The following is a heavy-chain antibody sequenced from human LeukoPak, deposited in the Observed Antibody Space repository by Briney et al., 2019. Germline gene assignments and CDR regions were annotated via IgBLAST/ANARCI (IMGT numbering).Heavy chain of an antibody. V-gene: IGHV3-23*01. CDR2: ITSSGGST. CDR1: GLTFSAYA. Sequence: GESLRLSCVSSGLTFSAYAMSWVRQAPGRGLEWVSGITSSGGSTYYADSVKGRFTISRDNSKNTLFLQMNGLRAEDTAVYYCAKRGGYCSSASCYYYYYMDVWGKGTTVTVSS. D-gene: IGHD2-2*01. CDR3: AKRGGYCSSASCYYYYYMDV. J-gene: IGHJ6*03.